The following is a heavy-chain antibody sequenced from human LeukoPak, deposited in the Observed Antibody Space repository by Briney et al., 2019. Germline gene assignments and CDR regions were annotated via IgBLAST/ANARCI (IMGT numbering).Heavy chain of an antibody. CDR1: GDSISSDY. CDR2: MFYSGST. D-gene: IGHD5/OR15-5a*01. V-gene: IGHV4-59*08. J-gene: IGHJ2*01. CDR3: ARRGVSTISWYFDL. Sequence: SETLSLTCTVSGDSISSDYWNWIRQPPGKGLEWIGYMFYSGSTNYNPSLKSRVTISVDTSKNQFSLELSSVTAADTAVYYCARRGVSTISWYFDLWGRGTLVTVSS.